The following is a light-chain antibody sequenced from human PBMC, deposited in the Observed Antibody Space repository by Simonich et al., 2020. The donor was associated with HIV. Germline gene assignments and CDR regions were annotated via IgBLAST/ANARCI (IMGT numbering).Light chain of an antibody. CDR3: QQLNSYPPYT. J-gene: IGKJ2*01. CDR1: LGISSY. CDR2: AAS. V-gene: IGKV1-9*01. Sequence: IQLTQSPSFLSASVGDRVTITCRASLGISSYLAWYQQKPGKAPKLLIYAASTLQSGVPSRFSGSGSGTEFTLTISSLQPEDFATYYCQQLNSYPPYTFGQGTKLEIK.